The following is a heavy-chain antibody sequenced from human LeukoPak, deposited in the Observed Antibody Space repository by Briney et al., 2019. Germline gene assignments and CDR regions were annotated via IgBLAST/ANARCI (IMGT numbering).Heavy chain of an antibody. CDR2: IIPIFGTA. CDR3: ARVQAAHDTFDI. V-gene: IGHV1-69*06. Sequence: RVASVKVSCKASGGTFSSYAISWVRQAPGQGLEWMGGIIPIFGTANYAQKFQGRVTITADKSTSTAYMELSSLRSEDTAVYYCARVQAAHDTFDIWGQGTMVTVSS. CDR1: GGTFSSYA. J-gene: IGHJ3*02.